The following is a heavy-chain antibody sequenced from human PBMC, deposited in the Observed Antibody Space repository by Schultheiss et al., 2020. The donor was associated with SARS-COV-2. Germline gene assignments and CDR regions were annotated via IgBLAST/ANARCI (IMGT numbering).Heavy chain of an antibody. CDR3: ARGPNYYDSSDYYYA. J-gene: IGHJ5*02. CDR2: MNPNSGGT. Sequence: ASVKVSCKASGGTFSSYAISWVRQAPGQGLEWMGWMNPNSGGTNYAQKFQGRVTMTRDTSISTAYMELSRLRSDDTAVYYCARGPNYYDSSDYYYAWGQGTLVTVSS. V-gene: IGHV1-2*02. CDR1: GGTFSSYA. D-gene: IGHD3-22*01.